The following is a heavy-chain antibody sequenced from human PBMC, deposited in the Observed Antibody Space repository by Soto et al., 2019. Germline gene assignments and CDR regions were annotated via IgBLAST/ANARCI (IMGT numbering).Heavy chain of an antibody. CDR1: VESISSSSYY. D-gene: IGHD2-21*02. CDR3: ARQRTTVVTQAYFDH. V-gene: IGHV4-39*01. J-gene: IGHJ4*02. CDR2: IYYSGRT. Sequence: SEPLSLTCIVSVESISSSSYYWCWIRQPPGKGLEWIGSIYYSGRTYYNPSFKSRVTISIDTSKNQFSLKLSSVTATDTAVYYCARQRTTVVTQAYFDHWGQGALVTVSS.